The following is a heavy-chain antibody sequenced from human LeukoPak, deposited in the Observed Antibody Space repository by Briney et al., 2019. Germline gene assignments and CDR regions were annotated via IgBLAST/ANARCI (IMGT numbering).Heavy chain of an antibody. CDR1: GFTFSSYA. D-gene: IGHD1-26*01. J-gene: IGHJ4*02. CDR3: ANRGRHYFDY. Sequence: GGSLRLSCAASGFTFSSYAMSWVRLAPGKGLEWVSSISANGAGTYYADSVKGRFTISRDVSKNTLYLQMNSLRPEDTAVYYCANRGRHYFDYWGQGTLVTVS. CDR2: ISANGAGT. V-gene: IGHV3-23*01.